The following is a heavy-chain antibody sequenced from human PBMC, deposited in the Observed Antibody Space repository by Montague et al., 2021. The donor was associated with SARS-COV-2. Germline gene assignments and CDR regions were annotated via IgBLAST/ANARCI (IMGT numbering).Heavy chain of an antibody. V-gene: IGHV3-74*01. D-gene: IGHD3-10*01. CDR1: GFTFRSYW. CDR2: LRPDGTST. Sequence: YLRLSCAASGFTFRSYWMHWFRQVPGRGLVWVSRLRPDGTSTHYAASVKGRFVISRDNAKNTLSLEMTNLRVDDTAIYYCVRPLWFGDSDYYFDSWGQGTRVSVSS. CDR3: VRPLWFGDSDYYFDS. J-gene: IGHJ4*02.